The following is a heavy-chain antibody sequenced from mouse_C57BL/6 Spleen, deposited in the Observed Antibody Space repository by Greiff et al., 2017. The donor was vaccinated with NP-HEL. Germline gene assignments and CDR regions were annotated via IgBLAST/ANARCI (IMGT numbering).Heavy chain of an antibody. CDR1: GYTFTSYW. V-gene: IGHV1-61*01. CDR3: ARGTQLDY. J-gene: IGHJ2*01. Sequence: QVQLKQPGAELVRPGSSVKLSCKASGYTFTSYWMDWVKQSPGQGLEWIGNIYPSDSETHYNQKFKDKATLTVDKSSSTAYMQLSSLTSEDSAVYYCARGTQLDYWGQGTTLTVSS. CDR2: IYPSDSET. D-gene: IGHD6-1*01.